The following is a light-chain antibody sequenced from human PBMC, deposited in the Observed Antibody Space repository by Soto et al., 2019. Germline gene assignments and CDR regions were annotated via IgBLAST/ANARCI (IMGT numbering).Light chain of an antibody. Sequence: EFVLTQSPGTLSLSPGERATLSCRASQGVSSYLAWYQQKPGQAPRLLISGASSRASGIPDRFSGSGSGTDFTLTISRLEPEDFAVYYCHQRQYWPPITFGQGTRLEIK. J-gene: IGKJ5*01. CDR3: HQRQYWPPIT. CDR2: GAS. CDR1: QGVSSY. V-gene: IGKV3D-20*02.